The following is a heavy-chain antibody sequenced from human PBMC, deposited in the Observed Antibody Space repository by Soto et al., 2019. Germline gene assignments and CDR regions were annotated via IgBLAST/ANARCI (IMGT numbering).Heavy chain of an antibody. J-gene: IGHJ5*02. V-gene: IGHV3-13*01. D-gene: IGHD3-10*01. CDR1: GFSFSTFD. Sequence: GGSLRLSCAGSGFSFSTFDIHWVRQAPGKGLEWVSGIGTLSDTFYAASVQGRFTISRQNAKNSVYLQMNSLRAGDTAFYYCARGRSFSYDSTPPPMFDPWGQGTLVTVSS. CDR2: IGTLSDT. CDR3: ARGRSFSYDSTPPPMFDP.